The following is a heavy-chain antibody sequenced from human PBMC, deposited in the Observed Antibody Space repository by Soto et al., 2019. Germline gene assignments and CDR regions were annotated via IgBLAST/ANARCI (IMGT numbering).Heavy chain of an antibody. V-gene: IGHV4-59*01. CDR2: IYYSGST. D-gene: IGHD6-13*01. CDR1: GGSISSYY. Sequence: SETLSLTCTVSGGSISSYYWSLIRQPPGKGLEWIGYIYYSGSTNYNPSLKSRVTISVDTSKNQFSLKLSSVTAADTAVYYCARDLRIAAAGDYYYYYMDVWGKGTTVTVSS. J-gene: IGHJ6*03. CDR3: ARDLRIAAAGDYYYYYMDV.